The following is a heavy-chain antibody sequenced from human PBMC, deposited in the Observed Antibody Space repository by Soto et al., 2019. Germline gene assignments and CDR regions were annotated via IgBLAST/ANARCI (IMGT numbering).Heavy chain of an antibody. D-gene: IGHD3-22*01. Sequence: SETLSLTCTVSGGSISSCYWSWIRQPPGKGLEWIGYIYYSGSTNYNPSLKSRVTISVDTSKNQFSLKLSSVTAADTAVYYCARVAYRRYYDSSVPAIDYWGQGTLVTVSS. CDR1: GGSISSCY. J-gene: IGHJ4*02. V-gene: IGHV4-59*01. CDR2: IYYSGST. CDR3: ARVAYRRYYDSSVPAIDY.